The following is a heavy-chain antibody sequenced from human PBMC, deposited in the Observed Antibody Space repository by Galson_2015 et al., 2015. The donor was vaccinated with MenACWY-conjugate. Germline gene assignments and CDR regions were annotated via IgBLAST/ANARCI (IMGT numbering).Heavy chain of an antibody. V-gene: IGHV3-30*03. CDR2: VGDDGSAK. D-gene: IGHD2-15*01. CDR1: GFTVSSSY. Sequence: SLRLSCAASGFTVSSSYMSWVRQAPGKGLEWVAVVGDDGSAKVYADSVKGRFTVSRDNSKNTLYLQMNYLRPEDTAVYYCAREAQHSNWYLDLWGRGTLVTVSS. J-gene: IGHJ2*01. CDR3: AREAQHSNWYLDL.